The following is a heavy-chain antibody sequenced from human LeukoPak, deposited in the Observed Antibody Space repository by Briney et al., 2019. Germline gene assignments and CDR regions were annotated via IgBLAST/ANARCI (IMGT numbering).Heavy chain of an antibody. Sequence: ASVKVSCKASGYTFSDYNMHWVRQGPAQGPEWMGWIIPHRVEKVYAQKLQGSVTMTRETSLSTGYMGISRLRSDDTGVYYCARKRGVGVDRNAFDIWGEGTMVTVCS. CDR3: ARKRGVGVDRNAFDI. J-gene: IGHJ3*02. CDR1: GYTFSDYN. CDR2: IIPHRVEK. V-gene: IGHV1-2*02. D-gene: IGHD3-3*01.